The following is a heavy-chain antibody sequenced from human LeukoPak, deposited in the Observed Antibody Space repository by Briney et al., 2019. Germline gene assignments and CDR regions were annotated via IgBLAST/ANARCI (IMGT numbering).Heavy chain of an antibody. D-gene: IGHD3-10*01. CDR1: GYSFTSFA. Sequence: ASVKVSCKASGYSFTSFAISWVRQAPGQGLEWMGWINPYNGETNYAQKLQGRVTMTTDTSTSTAYMDLSSLRSDDTAVYYCARPTLQTLGAWGQGTLVTVSS. V-gene: IGHV1-18*01. J-gene: IGHJ5*02. CDR3: ARPTLQTLGA. CDR2: INPYNGET.